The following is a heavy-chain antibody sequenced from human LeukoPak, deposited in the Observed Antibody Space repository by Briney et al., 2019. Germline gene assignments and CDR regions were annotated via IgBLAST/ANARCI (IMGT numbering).Heavy chain of an antibody. J-gene: IGHJ3*02. Sequence: PGGSLRLSCAASGFTFSSYTMNWVRQAPGKGLEWVSSISSSSSYIYYADSVKGRFTISRDNAKNSLYLQMNSLRAGDTAVYYCARETYCSGGSCYKGNAFDIWGQGTMVTVSS. V-gene: IGHV3-21*01. CDR1: GFTFSSYT. D-gene: IGHD2-15*01. CDR2: ISSSSSYI. CDR3: ARETYCSGGSCYKGNAFDI.